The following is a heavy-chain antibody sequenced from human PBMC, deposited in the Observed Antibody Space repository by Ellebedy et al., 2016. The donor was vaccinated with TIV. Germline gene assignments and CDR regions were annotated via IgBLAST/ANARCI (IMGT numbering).Heavy chain of an antibody. CDR1: GGSLSRYY. CDR3: ARGAYPLYWYGMDV. V-gene: IGHV4-59*01. CDR2: IYYSGST. Sequence: MPSETLSLTCNVSGGSLSRYYWSWIRQPPGKGLEWIAYIYYSGSTNYNPSLKSRVTISVDTFKSQFSLSLRSVTAADTAVYYCARGAYPLYWYGMDVWGQGTTVTVSS. J-gene: IGHJ6*02. D-gene: IGHD2-8*02.